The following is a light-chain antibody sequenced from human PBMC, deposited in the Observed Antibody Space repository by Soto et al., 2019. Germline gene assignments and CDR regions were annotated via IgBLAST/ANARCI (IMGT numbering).Light chain of an antibody. CDR3: HQYNNWPLIT. J-gene: IGKJ5*01. CDR1: QSVGSN. CDR2: EAS. Sequence: EILMTQSPATLSVSPGERATLSCRASQSVGSNLAWYQHKPGQAPRLLMYEASTRATGIPARFSGSGSGTEFTLTVSSLQSEDFVVYYCHQYNNWPLITFGQGHDWRLN. V-gene: IGKV3-15*01.